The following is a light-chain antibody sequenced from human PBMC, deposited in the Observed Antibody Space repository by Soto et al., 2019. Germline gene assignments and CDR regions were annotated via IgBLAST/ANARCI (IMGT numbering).Light chain of an antibody. J-gene: IGKJ1*01. CDR2: AAS. CDR3: QHYGSSPRT. CDR1: QSVSSTY. V-gene: IGKV3-20*01. Sequence: EIVLTQSPGTLSLSPGERATLSCRASQSVSSTYLAWYQQKPGQAPRLLIYAASSRATGIPDRFSGSGSGTDFTLTISRLEPEDFAVYHCQHYGSSPRTFGQGTKVEIK.